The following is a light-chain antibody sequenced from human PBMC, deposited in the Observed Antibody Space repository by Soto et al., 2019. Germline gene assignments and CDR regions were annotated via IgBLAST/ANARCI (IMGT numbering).Light chain of an antibody. CDR1: SSNIGAGYA. J-gene: IGLJ3*02. Sequence: HSVLTQPPSVSGAPGQRVTISCTGSSSNIGAGYAVHWYQQLPGTAPKLLIYGNNNRPSGVPDRFSGSKSGTSASLAITGLQAEDEADYYCQSYDSSLSGWMFGGGTKLTVL. CDR2: GNN. CDR3: QSYDSSLSGWM. V-gene: IGLV1-40*01.